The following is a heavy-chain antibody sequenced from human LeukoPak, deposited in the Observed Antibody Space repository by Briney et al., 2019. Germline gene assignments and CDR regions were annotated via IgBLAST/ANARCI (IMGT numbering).Heavy chain of an antibody. CDR2: ISSSSSYI. V-gene: IGHV3-21*01. D-gene: IGHD3-10*01. J-gene: IGHJ4*02. Sequence: PGGYLRLSCAASGFTFSSYSMNWVRQAPGKGLEWVSSISSSSSYIYYADSVKGRFTISRDNAKNSLYLQMNSLRAEDTAVYYCARGLAITMVRGVITKPHFDYWGQGTLVTVSS. CDR1: GFTFSSYS. CDR3: ARGLAITMVRGVITKPHFDY.